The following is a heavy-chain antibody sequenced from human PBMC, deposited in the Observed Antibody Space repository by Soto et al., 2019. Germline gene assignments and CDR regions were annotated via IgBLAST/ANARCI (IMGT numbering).Heavy chain of an antibody. Sequence: PSETLSLTCTVSGGSINNYYWSWSRQAPGKGLEWIAYIYHNGVINYNPSLKSRVTITIDTSKTQFSLKLTSVTAADTAVYYCARGPLSSLVIPWFDPWGPGTLVTVSS. CDR1: GGSINNYY. CDR2: IYHNGVI. CDR3: ARGPLSSLVIPWFDP. V-gene: IGHV4-59*01. J-gene: IGHJ5*02.